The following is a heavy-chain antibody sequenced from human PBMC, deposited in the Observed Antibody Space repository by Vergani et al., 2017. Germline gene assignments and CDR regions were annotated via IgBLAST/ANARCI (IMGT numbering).Heavy chain of an antibody. J-gene: IGHJ5*02. CDR3: ARVSLVLGLAA. CDR2: ISYDGSNK. Sequence: QVQLVESGGGVVQPGRSLRLSCAASGFTFSSYGMHWVRQAPGKGLEWVAVISYDGSNKYYADSVKGRFTISRDNAKNSLYLQMNSLRAEDTAVYYCARVSLVLGLAAWGQGTLVTVSS. CDR1: GFTFSSYG. D-gene: IGHD2-2*01. V-gene: IGHV3-30*03.